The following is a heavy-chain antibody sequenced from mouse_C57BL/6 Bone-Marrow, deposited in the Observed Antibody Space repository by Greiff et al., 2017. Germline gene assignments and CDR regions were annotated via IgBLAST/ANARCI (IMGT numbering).Heavy chain of an antibody. J-gene: IGHJ2*01. CDR1: GFTFSSYG. CDR3: ASRRGYFDY. CDR2: ISSGGSYT. Sequence: VQLKESGGDLVKPGGSLKLSCAASGFTFSSYGMSWVRQTPDKRLEWVATISSGGSYTYYPDSVKGRFTISRDNAKNTLYLQMSSLKSEDTAMYYCASRRGYFDYWGQGTTLTVSS. V-gene: IGHV5-6*01.